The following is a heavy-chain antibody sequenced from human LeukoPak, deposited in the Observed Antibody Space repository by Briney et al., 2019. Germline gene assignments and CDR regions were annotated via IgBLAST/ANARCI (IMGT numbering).Heavy chain of an antibody. D-gene: IGHD3-9*01. J-gene: IGHJ3*02. V-gene: IGHV3-30*02. CDR3: ASSWSDILTGYYTGAFDI. CDR1: GFTFSSYG. Sequence: GGSLRLSCAASGFTFSSYGMHWVRQAPGKGLEWVAFIRYDGSNKYYADSVKGRFTISRDNSKNTLYLQMNSLRAEDTAVYYCASSWSDILTGYYTGAFDIWGQGTMVTVSS. CDR2: IRYDGSNK.